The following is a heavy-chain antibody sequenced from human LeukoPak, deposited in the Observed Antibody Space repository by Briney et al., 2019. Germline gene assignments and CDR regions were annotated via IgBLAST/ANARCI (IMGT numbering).Heavy chain of an antibody. J-gene: IGHJ4*02. CDR3: AVKYSSSWYPDY. D-gene: IGHD6-13*01. CDR2: IIPIFGTA. Sequence: ASVKVSCKASGYTFTSYAISWVRQAPGQGLEWMGGIIPIFGTANYAQKFQGRVTITADESTSTAYMELSSLRSEDTAVYYCAVKYSSSWYPDYWGQGTLVTVSS. V-gene: IGHV1-69*13. CDR1: GYTFTSYA.